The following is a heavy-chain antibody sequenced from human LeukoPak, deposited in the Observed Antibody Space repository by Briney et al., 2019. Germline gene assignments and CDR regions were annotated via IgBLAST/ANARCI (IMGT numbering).Heavy chain of an antibody. D-gene: IGHD1-26*01. CDR1: GFTYSTFE. Sequence: GGSLRLSCAASGFTYSTFEMNWVRQAPGKGLEWISYINSGGDTIYYADSVKGRFTVSRDNAKNSLYLQMNSLRSVDTAFYYCASLWELHYWGQGTLVTVSS. J-gene: IGHJ4*02. V-gene: IGHV3-48*03. CDR3: ASLWELHY. CDR2: INSGGDTI.